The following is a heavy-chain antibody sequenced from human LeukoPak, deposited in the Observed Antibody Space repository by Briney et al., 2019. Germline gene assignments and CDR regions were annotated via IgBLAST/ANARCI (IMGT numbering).Heavy chain of an antibody. J-gene: IGHJ4*02. V-gene: IGHV3-30*02. CDR1: GFTFSSYG. CDR2: IRYDGSNK. D-gene: IGHD1-1*01. Sequence: GGSLRLSCAASGFTFSSYGMHWVRQAPGKGLEWVAFIRYDGSNKYYADSVKGRFTISRDNSKNTLYLQMNSLRAEDTAVYYCAKDPNPRSTTALPDYWGQGTLVTVSS. CDR3: AKDPNPRSTTALPDY.